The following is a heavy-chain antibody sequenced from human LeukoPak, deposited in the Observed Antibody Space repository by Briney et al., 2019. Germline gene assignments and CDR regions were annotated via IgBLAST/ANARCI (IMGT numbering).Heavy chain of an antibody. CDR2: IYYSGST. V-gene: IGHV4-30-4*01. CDR1: GGSISSGDYY. J-gene: IGHJ4*02. Sequence: SETLSLTCTVSGGSISSGDYYWGWIRQPPGKGLEWIGYIYYSGSTYYNPSLKSRVTISVDTSKNQFSLKLSSVTAADTAVYYCASLVATIGNFDYWGQGTLVTVSS. CDR3: ASLVATIGNFDY. D-gene: IGHD5-12*01.